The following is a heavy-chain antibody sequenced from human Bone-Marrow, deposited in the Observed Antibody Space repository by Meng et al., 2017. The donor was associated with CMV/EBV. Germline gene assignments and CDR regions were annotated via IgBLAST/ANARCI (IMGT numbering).Heavy chain of an antibody. Sequence: GESLKISCAASGFTFSSYVMHWVRQAPGKGLEWVAVISYDGSNKYYADSVKGRFTISRDNSKNTLYLQMNSLRAEDTAVYYCARSTRVYSNYVKDDYWGQGTLVTVPS. J-gene: IGHJ4*02. V-gene: IGHV3-30*04. D-gene: IGHD4-11*01. CDR1: GFTFSSYV. CDR3: ARSTRVYSNYVKDDY. CDR2: ISYDGSNK.